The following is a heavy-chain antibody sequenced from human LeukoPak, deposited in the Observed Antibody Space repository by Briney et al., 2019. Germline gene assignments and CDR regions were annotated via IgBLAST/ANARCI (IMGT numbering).Heavy chain of an antibody. Sequence: ASVKVSCKASGYTFTGYYIHWVRQAPGQGLEWMGWINPHSGGTNYGQKFKGRVTMTRDTYISTAYMEVSRLTSDDTAVYYCARDSLHNRGKKHYYYYYYMDVWGKGTTVTISS. V-gene: IGHV1-2*02. CDR2: INPHSGGT. J-gene: IGHJ6*03. CDR1: GYTFTGYY. D-gene: IGHD1-1*01. CDR3: ARDSLHNRGKKHYYYYYYMDV.